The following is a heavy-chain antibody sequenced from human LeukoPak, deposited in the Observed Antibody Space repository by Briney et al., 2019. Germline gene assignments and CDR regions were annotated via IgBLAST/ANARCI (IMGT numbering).Heavy chain of an antibody. Sequence: GRSLRLSCAASGFTFSSYGMHWVRQAPGKGLEWVAVISYDGSNKYYADPVKGRFTISRDNSKNTLYLQMNSLRAEDTAVYYCAKDRRYCSGGSCLFYYYGIDVWGQGTTVTVSS. CDR1: GFTFSSYG. J-gene: IGHJ6*02. V-gene: IGHV3-30*18. D-gene: IGHD2-15*01. CDR2: ISYDGSNK. CDR3: AKDRRYCSGGSCLFYYYGIDV.